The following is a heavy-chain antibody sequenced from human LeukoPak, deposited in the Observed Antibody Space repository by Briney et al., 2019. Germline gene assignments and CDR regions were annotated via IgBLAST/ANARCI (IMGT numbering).Heavy chain of an antibody. D-gene: IGHD3-3*01. J-gene: IGHJ4*02. Sequence: ASVKVSCKASGYTFTGYYMHWVRQAPGQGLEWMGWINPNSGGTNYAQKFQGRVTMTRDTSISTAYMELSRLRSDDTAVYYCARDSSFGVVIPSDYWGQGTLVTVSS. CDR2: INPNSGGT. CDR3: ARDSSFGVVIPSDY. CDR1: GYTFTGYY. V-gene: IGHV1-2*02.